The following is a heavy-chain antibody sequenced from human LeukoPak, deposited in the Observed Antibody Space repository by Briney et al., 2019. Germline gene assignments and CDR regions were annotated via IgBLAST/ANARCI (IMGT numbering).Heavy chain of an antibody. CDR1: GGSFSGYY. Sequence: SETLSLTCAVYGGSFSGYYWSWIRQPPGKGLEWIGEINHSGSTNYNPSLKSRVTISVDTSKNQFSLKLSSVTAADTAVYYCARGEEVTPRYYYGMDVWGQGTTVTVSS. J-gene: IGHJ6*02. D-gene: IGHD4-23*01. CDR2: INHSGST. V-gene: IGHV4-34*01. CDR3: ARGEEVTPRYYYGMDV.